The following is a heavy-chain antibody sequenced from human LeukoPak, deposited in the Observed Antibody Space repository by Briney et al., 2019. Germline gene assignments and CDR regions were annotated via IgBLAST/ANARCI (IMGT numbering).Heavy chain of an antibody. D-gene: IGHD6-13*01. V-gene: IGHV3-23*01. CDR2: LSGSGGTT. CDR1: GFTFSAYA. Sequence: GGSLRLSCAASGFTFSAYAMSWVRQAPGKGLDWVSTLSGSGGTTYNADSVQGRFTISRDNSKNTLYLQMNSLRAEDTAVYYCAKFYLGAGGTWSHFDYWGQGTLVTVSS. J-gene: IGHJ4*02. CDR3: AKFYLGAGGTWSHFDY.